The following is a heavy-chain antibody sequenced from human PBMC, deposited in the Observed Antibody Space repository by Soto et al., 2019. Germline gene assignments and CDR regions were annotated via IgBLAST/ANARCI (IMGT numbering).Heavy chain of an antibody. CDR1: GHSFTSYW. CDR3: ARQGLARSALYGMDV. Sequence: PGESLKISCKGSGHSFTSYWISWVRQMPGKGLEWMGRIDPSDSYTNYSPSFQGHVTISADKSISTAYLQWSSLKASDTAMYYCARQGLARSALYGMDVWGQGTTVTVSS. J-gene: IGHJ6*02. CDR2: IDPSDSYT. V-gene: IGHV5-10-1*01.